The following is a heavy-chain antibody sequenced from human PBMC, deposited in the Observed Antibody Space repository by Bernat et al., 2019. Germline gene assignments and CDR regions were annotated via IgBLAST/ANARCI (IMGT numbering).Heavy chain of an antibody. D-gene: IGHD6-19*01. CDR2: IWYDGSNK. CDR3: ASLPMGGWYARLSY. CDR1: GFTFSSYG. V-gene: IGHV3-33*01. Sequence: QVQLVESGGGVVQPGRSLRLSCAASGFTFSSYGMHWVRQAPGKGLEWVAVIWYDGSNKYYADSVKGRFTISRDNSKNTLYLQINSLRAEDTAVYYCASLPMGGWYARLSYWGQGTLVTVSS. J-gene: IGHJ4*02.